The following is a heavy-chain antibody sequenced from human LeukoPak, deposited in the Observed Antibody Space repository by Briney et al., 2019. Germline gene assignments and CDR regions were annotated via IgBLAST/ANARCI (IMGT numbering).Heavy chain of an antibody. CDR3: ARQHTSGYYYFDY. CDR1: GGSISSYY. V-gene: IGHV4-59*08. D-gene: IGHD3-22*01. Sequence: SETLSLTCAVSGGSISSYYWTWIRQPPGKGLEWIGYIYYSGSTNYNPSLKSRVTMSVDTSKNQISLTLTSVTAADTAVYYCARQHTSGYYYFDYWGQGTLVTVSP. J-gene: IGHJ4*02. CDR2: IYYSGST.